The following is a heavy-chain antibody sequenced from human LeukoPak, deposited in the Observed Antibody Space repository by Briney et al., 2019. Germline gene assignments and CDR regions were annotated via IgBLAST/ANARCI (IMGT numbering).Heavy chain of an antibody. Sequence: GASVKVSCKASGHTSTTYYVHLVRQAPGQGLEWMGVISPSGDGTNYPQRFQGRVTLTRDTSTSTVYMELSSLRSEDTAIYYCAKETPNTGWFDPWGQGTLVTVSS. D-gene: IGHD1-14*01. V-gene: IGHV1-46*01. J-gene: IGHJ5*02. CDR3: AKETPNTGWFDP. CDR1: GHTSTTYY. CDR2: ISPSGDGT.